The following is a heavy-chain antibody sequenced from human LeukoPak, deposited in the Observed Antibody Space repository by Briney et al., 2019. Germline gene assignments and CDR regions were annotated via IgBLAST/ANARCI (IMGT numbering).Heavy chain of an antibody. D-gene: IGHD1-14*01. CDR3: AKEPINRNYYFDY. CDR1: GFTFSSYA. CDR2: ISGSGSSK. V-gene: IGHV3-23*01. Sequence: GGSLRLSCAASGFTFSSYAMHWVRQAPGKGLEWVSVISGSGSSKSYTDSVKGRFTISRDNSKNTLYLQMNSLRAEDTAVYYCAKEPINRNYYFDYWGQGTLVTVSS. J-gene: IGHJ4*02.